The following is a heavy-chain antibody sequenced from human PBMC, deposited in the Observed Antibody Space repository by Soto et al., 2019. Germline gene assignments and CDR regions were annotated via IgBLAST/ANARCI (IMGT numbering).Heavy chain of an antibody. J-gene: IGHJ4*02. Sequence: GSLRPSCAAYGFTFSSYWMIFFRHSPGKGLGWVGNIKQVGSEKYYRDSEKSQFTISRDNAKNSLYLQMNSLRAEDTAVYYCARLQYSSSWYPMYYFDSWGQGTLVTVSS. CDR3: ARLQYSSSWYPMYYFDS. CDR1: GFTFSSYW. V-gene: IGHV3-7*03. CDR2: IKQVGSEK. D-gene: IGHD6-13*01.